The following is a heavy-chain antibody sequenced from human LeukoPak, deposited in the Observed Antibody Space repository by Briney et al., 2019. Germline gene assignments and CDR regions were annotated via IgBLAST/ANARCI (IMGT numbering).Heavy chain of an antibody. CDR1: GFTFSSYG. CDR2: IWYDGSNK. D-gene: IGHD3-10*01. J-gene: IGHJ5*02. V-gene: IGHV3-33*01. Sequence: GGSLRLSCAASGFTFSSYGMHWVRQAPGKGLEWVAVIWYDGSNKYYADSVKGRFTIYRDNSKNTLYLKMNRLRGEETAVYYCARDMFCYGSGSRDWFDPWGQGTLVTVSS. CDR3: ARDMFCYGSGSRDWFDP.